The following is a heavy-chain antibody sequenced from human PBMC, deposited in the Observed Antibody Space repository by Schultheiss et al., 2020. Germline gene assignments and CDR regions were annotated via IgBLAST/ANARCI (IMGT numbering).Heavy chain of an antibody. CDR2: IIPILGIA. Sequence: SVKVSCKASGGTFNSYAITWVRQAPGQGLEWMGRIIPILGIANYAQKFQGRVTITADKSTSTTYMELSSLRSEDTAVYYCARATGPNSGSLSFDYWGQGTLVNVSA. V-gene: IGHV1-69*04. J-gene: IGHJ4*02. CDR3: ARATGPNSGSLSFDY. CDR1: GGTFNSYA. D-gene: IGHD1-26*01.